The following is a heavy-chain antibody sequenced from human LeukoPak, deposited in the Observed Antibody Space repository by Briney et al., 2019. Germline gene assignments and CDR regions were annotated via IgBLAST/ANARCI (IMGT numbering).Heavy chain of an antibody. D-gene: IGHD6-19*01. Sequence: PGGSLRLSCAASGFIFSFYCMHWVRQAPGKGPMWVSRICPDGTGISYADSVKARFTTSRDNAKNTVYLQMNSLRAEDTAIYYCARDSSGWSRDYWGQGTLVTVSS. J-gene: IGHJ4*02. CDR3: ARDSSGWSRDY. V-gene: IGHV3-74*01. CDR2: ICPDGTGI. CDR1: GFIFSFYC.